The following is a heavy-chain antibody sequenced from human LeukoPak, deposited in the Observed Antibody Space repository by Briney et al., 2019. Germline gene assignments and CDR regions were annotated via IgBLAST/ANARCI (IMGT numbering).Heavy chain of an antibody. Sequence: SGRSLRLSCAASGFSFSNFGMHWVRQAPGKGLEWVAIIWHDGSNSYYADSVKGRFTLSRDNSQNTLYLQMDSLRVEDTALYYCVRGEYSSSWHSEYFQHWGQGTLVTVSS. CDR2: IWHDGSNS. CDR3: VRGEYSSSWHSEYFQH. D-gene: IGHD6-13*01. V-gene: IGHV3-33*01. J-gene: IGHJ1*01. CDR1: GFSFSNFG.